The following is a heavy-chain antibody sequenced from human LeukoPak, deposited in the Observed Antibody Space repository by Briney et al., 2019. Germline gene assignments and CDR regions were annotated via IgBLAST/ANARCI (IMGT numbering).Heavy chain of an antibody. V-gene: IGHV4-39*01. Sequence: SETLSLTCTVSLGSIISGIYYWGWIRQPPGKGLEWNGSIYYSGSTPSNPSLKSRVTISVDTSKNQFSLKQSSVTAADTAVYYCARQRDYYESGGYPDYWGQGILVTVSS. CDR3: ARQRDYYESGGYPDY. CDR1: LGSIISGIYY. D-gene: IGHD3-22*01. J-gene: IGHJ4*02. CDR2: IYYSGST.